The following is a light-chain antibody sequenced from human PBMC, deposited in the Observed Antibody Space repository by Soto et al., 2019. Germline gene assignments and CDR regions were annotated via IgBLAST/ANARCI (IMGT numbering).Light chain of an antibody. CDR1: SSDVGGFNY. V-gene: IGLV2-14*01. Sequence: QSALTQPASVSGSPGQSITISCTGTSSDVGGFNYVSWYQHHPGEAPKLMIFGVTKRPSGVSNRFSGSKSGNTASLTISGLQAEDEADYYCSSYTSSVAWVFGTGTKLTVL. CDR3: SSYTSSVAWV. CDR2: GVT. J-gene: IGLJ1*01.